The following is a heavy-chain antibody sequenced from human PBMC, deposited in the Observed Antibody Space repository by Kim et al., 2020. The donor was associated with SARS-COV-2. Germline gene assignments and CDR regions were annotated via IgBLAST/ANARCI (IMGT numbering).Heavy chain of an antibody. V-gene: IGHV4-59*01. D-gene: IGHD5-12*01. CDR2: IYYSGST. Sequence: SETLSLTCTVSGGSISSYYWSWIRQPPGKGLEWIGYIYYSGSTNYNPSLKSRVTISVDTSKNQFSLKLSSVTAADTAVYYCARSDSLGRVATGAGFDYWGQGTLVTVSS. CDR1: GGSISSYY. CDR3: ARSDSLGRVATGAGFDY. J-gene: IGHJ4*02.